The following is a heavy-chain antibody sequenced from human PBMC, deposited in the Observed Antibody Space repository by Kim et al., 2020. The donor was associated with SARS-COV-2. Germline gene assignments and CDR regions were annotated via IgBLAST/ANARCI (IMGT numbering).Heavy chain of an antibody. Sequence: RKSRVTISVDKSKNQFSLKLSSVTAADTAVYYCAAESSSPVDYYYYGMDVWGQGTTVTVSS. CDR3: AAESSSPVDYYYYGMDV. D-gene: IGHD6-6*01. J-gene: IGHJ6*02. V-gene: IGHV4-4*02.